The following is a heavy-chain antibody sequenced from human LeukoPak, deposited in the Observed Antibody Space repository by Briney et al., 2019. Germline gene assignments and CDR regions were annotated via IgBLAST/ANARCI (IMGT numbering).Heavy chain of an antibody. CDR1: GFTFSSYG. V-gene: IGHV3-30*02. D-gene: IGHD4-17*01. Sequence: GGSLRLSCAASGFTFSSYGMHWVRQAPGKGLEWVAFIRYDGSNKYYADSVKGRFTISRDNSKNTIYLQMNSLRVEDTAVYYCAREVGDYVDYYYYGMDVWGQGTTVTVSS. J-gene: IGHJ6*02. CDR2: IRYDGSNK. CDR3: AREVGDYVDYYYYGMDV.